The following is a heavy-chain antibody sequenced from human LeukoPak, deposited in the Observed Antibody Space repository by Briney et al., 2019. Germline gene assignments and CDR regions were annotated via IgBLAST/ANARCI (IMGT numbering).Heavy chain of an antibody. CDR3: AKGRSGWYEGLDF. CDR2: ISHGGDSA. CDR1: GFTFSTYA. V-gene: IGHV3-23*01. Sequence: GGSLRLSCTASGFTFSTYAMTWVRQAPGKGLECVSVISHGGDSAWYADSVKGRFTIPRDNSKSTLFLQMNSLRADDTAIYYCAKGRSGWYEGLDFWGQGILVTVSS. J-gene: IGHJ4*02. D-gene: IGHD6-19*01.